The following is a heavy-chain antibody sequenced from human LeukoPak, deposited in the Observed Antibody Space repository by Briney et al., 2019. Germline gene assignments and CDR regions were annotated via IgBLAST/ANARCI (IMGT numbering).Heavy chain of an antibody. D-gene: IGHD4-17*01. J-gene: IGHJ6*02. CDR2: IYPDDSDT. Sequence: GGSLKISCKGFGYSFTSYLLGWDRQIPGKGLGWMGIIYPDDSDTIYSPSFQGQVTISADKSISTAYLQWSSLKASDTAMYYCARHKRDYGDYVRPHYYYYGMDVWGQGTTVTVSS. V-gene: IGHV5-51*01. CDR1: GYSFTSYL. CDR3: ARHKRDYGDYVRPHYYYYGMDV.